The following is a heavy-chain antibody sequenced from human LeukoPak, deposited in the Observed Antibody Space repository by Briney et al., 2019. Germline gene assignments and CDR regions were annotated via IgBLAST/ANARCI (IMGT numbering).Heavy chain of an antibody. CDR1: GGAISSYY. D-gene: IGHD2-8*01. Sequence: SETLSLTCIVSGGAISSYYWRWIRQPPGKTLEWIGYVYYSGNTNYSPSLKSRLTISIDTSKNQFSLKLSSVTAADTAVYYCARVGNGHFDYWGQGTLVTVSS. J-gene: IGHJ4*02. CDR3: ARVGNGHFDY. V-gene: IGHV4-59*01. CDR2: VYYSGNT.